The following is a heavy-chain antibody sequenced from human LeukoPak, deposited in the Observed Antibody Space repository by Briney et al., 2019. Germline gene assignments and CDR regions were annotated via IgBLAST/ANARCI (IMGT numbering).Heavy chain of an antibody. CDR3: ARGVDCSGGSCYSLDLDY. D-gene: IGHD2-15*01. V-gene: IGHV3-21*01. CDR1: GFTFSSYS. J-gene: IGHJ4*02. Sequence: PGGSLRLSCAASGFTFSSYSMNWVRQAPGKGLEWVSSISSSSSYIYYADSVKGRLTISRDNAKNSLYLQMNSLRAEDTAVYYCARGVDCSGGSCYSLDLDYWGQGTLVTVSS. CDR2: ISSSSSYI.